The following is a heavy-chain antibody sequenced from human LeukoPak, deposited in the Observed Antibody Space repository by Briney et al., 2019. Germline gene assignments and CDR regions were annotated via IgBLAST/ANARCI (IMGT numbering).Heavy chain of an antibody. J-gene: IGHJ4*02. Sequence: ASVKVSCKASGYTFTGYYMHWVRQAPGQGLEWMGWINPNSGGTNYAQKFQGRVTMTRDTSISTAYMELSRLRSDDTAVYYCARGYYYDSSGYYFDYWGQVALVTVSS. CDR3: ARGYYYDSSGYYFDY. CDR1: GYTFTGYY. CDR2: INPNSGGT. D-gene: IGHD3-22*01. V-gene: IGHV1-2*02.